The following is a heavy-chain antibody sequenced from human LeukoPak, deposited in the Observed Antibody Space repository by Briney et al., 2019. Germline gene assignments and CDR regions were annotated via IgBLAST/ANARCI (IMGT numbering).Heavy chain of an antibody. J-gene: IGHJ4*02. CDR2: MSQSGST. CDR3: ATHMAVSGTRGFDN. Sequence: SGTLSLTCTAPGGSIYSSNWWSWVRQPPGKGLEWIGEMSQSGSTHYDPSLTGRVTISVDKSNNQFSLTLSSATAADTAVYFCATHMAVSGTRGFDNWGQGTLVTVSS. D-gene: IGHD6-19*01. V-gene: IGHV4-4*02. CDR1: GGSIYSSNW.